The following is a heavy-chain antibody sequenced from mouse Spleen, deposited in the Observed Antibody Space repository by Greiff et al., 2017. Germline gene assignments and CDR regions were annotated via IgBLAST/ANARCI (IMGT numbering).Heavy chain of an antibody. Sequence: EVKLVESGGGLVKPGGSLKLSCAASGFTFSSYAMSWVRQTPEKRLEWVASISSGGSTYYPDSVKGRFTISRDNARNILYLQMSSLRSEDTAMYYCARGTLYYYAMDYWGQGTSVTVSS. CDR3: ARGTLYYYAMDY. CDR1: GFTFSSYA. V-gene: IGHV5-6-5*01. J-gene: IGHJ4*01. CDR2: ISSGGST.